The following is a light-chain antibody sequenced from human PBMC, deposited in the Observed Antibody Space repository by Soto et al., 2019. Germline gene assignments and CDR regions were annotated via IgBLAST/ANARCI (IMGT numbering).Light chain of an antibody. CDR3: SSYTSRNTRV. V-gene: IGLV2-14*01. J-gene: IGLJ3*02. Sequence: QSVLTQPASVSGSPGQSITISCTETSSDVGGYNHVSWYQQHPGKAPKLMIYDVSNRPSGVSNRFSGSKSGNTASLSISGLQPEDEADYHCSSYTSRNTRVFGGGTQLTVL. CDR2: DVS. CDR1: SSDVGGYNH.